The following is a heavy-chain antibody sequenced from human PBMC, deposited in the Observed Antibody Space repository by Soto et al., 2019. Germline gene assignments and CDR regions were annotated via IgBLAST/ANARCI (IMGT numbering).Heavy chain of an antibody. D-gene: IGHD6-19*01. V-gene: IGHV3-74*01. J-gene: IGHJ4*02. CDR2: INSDGSST. Sequence: EVQLVESGGGLVQPGGSLRLSCAASGFTFSSYWMHWVRQAPGKGLVWVSRINSDGSSTSYADYVKGRFTIYRDNAKNTLYLQMNSLRAEDTAVYYCARDPTTWLAPGGNIDYWGQGTLVTVSS. CDR3: ARDPTTWLAPGGNIDY. CDR1: GFTFSSYW.